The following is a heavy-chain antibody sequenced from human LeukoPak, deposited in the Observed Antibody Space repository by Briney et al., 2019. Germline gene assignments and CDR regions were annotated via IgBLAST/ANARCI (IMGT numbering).Heavy chain of an antibody. Sequence: AGGSLRLSCAASGFTFSSYSMNWVRQAPGKGLEWVSSISSSSSYIYYADSVKGRFTISRDNSKNTLYLQMNSLRAEDTAVYYCAKADTMIIVVITSAEYFQHWGQGTLVTVSS. CDR1: GFTFSSYS. V-gene: IGHV3-21*04. D-gene: IGHD3-22*01. CDR2: ISSSSSYI. J-gene: IGHJ1*01. CDR3: AKADTMIIVVITSAEYFQH.